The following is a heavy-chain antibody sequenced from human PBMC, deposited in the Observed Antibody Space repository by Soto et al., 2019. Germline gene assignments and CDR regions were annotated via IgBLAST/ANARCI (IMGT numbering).Heavy chain of an antibody. CDR1: GDSISSRSYY. CDR2: IYYSGST. V-gene: IGHV4-39*07. Sequence: SETLSLTCTVTGDSISSRSYYWGWIRQPPVKGLEWIGSIYYSGSTYNNPSLRSRVSMSVDTSKDQFSLKLSSVTAADTAVYYCARDPAIAARPSHYYYGMDVWGQGTTVNVSS. J-gene: IGHJ6*02. D-gene: IGHD6-6*01. CDR3: ARDPAIAARPSHYYYGMDV.